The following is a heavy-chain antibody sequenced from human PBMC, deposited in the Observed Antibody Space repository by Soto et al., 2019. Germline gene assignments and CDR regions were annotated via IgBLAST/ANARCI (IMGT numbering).Heavy chain of an antibody. J-gene: IGHJ4*02. CDR2: MSSSSSYI. CDR1: GFTFISYS. CDR3: AREDDDISGYEAFFDA. Sequence: GGSLRLSCAASGFTFISYSMNWVLQAPGKGLEWVSSMSSSSSYIYYADSVKGRVTISRDNAKNSLYLQMNSLRAEDTAVYYCAREDDDISGYEAFFDAWGQGTRVTVAS. D-gene: IGHD3-22*01. V-gene: IGHV3-21*01.